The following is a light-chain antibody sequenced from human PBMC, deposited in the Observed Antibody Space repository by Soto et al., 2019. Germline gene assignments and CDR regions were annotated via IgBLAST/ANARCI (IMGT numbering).Light chain of an antibody. CDR3: HSYESNNVV. J-gene: IGLJ3*02. CDR1: SGSIASNY. Sequence: NFMLTQPHSVSESPGKTVIISCTRSSGSIASNYVQWYQQRPGSAPTIVLYEDNQRPSGVPARFSGSVDSSSNSASLTISGLKTEDEADYYCHSYESNNVVFGGGTKLTVL. V-gene: IGLV6-57*03. CDR2: EDN.